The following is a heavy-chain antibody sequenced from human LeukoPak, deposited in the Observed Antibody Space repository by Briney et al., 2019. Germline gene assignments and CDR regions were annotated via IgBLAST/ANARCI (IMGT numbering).Heavy chain of an antibody. CDR1: GYTFTTYG. V-gene: IGHV1-18*01. J-gene: IGHJ6*02. Sequence: ASVKVSCKSSGYTFTTYGVSWVRQAPGEGLEWMGWISSYNGDTEYAQKFQDRVTMTTDTVTTTTYMELRGLGSDDTAVYYCARQGSRPYYYYGLDVWGQGTTVTVSS. CDR2: ISSYNGDT. CDR3: ARQGSRPYYYYGLDV.